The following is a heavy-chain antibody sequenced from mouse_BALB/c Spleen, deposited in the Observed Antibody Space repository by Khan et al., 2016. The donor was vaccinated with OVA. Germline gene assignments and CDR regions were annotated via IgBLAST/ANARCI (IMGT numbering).Heavy chain of an antibody. D-gene: IGHD2-14*01. CDR1: GYTFTSYT. Sequence: QVRLQQSGAELARPGASVKMSCKASGYTFTSYTIHWIKERPGQGLEWIGYINPSNGYTNYNQKFKDKATLTTDKSSTTAYLQLSSLTSDDSAVYYSVRDGAYHRNDGWFAYWGQGTLVTVSA. CDR2: INPSNGYT. V-gene: IGHV1-4*01. CDR3: VRDGAYHRNDGWFAY. J-gene: IGHJ3*01.